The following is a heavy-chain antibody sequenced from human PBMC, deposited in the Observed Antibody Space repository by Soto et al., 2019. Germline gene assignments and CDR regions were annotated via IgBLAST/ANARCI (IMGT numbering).Heavy chain of an antibody. CDR1: GFTFDSHG. CDR3: AKDLLPNTVTTCGS. CDR2: ISSDGNNK. Sequence: QVQRVESGGGAVQPGRSLRLSCAASGFTFDSHGMHWVRQAPGKGLEWVAVISSDGNNKYYADSVKGRFTISRDNFNNILYLQMSSLRAEDTAVYYCAKDLLPNTVTTCGSWGQGTLVTVSS. J-gene: IGHJ5*02. V-gene: IGHV3-30*18. D-gene: IGHD4-17*01.